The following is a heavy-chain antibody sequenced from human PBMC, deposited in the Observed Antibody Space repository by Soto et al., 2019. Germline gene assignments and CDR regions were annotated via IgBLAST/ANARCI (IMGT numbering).Heavy chain of an antibody. CDR1: CDSIISSDIY. D-gene: IGHD3-3*02. CDR3: ARHSLALRKNNWFDP. Sequence: SETLSLTCTVSCDSIISSDIYWGWVRQPPGKGLEWIGSIFYLGSSYYNPSLKSRVTMYVDTSKNQFSLRLRSVTAADTALYFCARHSLALRKNNWFDPWGQGILVTVSS. V-gene: IGHV4-39*01. CDR2: IFYLGSS. J-gene: IGHJ5*02.